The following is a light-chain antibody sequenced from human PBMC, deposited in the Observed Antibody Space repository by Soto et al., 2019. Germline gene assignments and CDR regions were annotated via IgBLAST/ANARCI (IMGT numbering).Light chain of an antibody. V-gene: IGLV1-40*01. CDR2: GNS. CDR3: QSYDSSLSGVV. Sequence: SVLTQPPSVSGAPGQRVTISCTGSSSNIGAGYDVHWYQQLPGTAPKLLIYGNSNRPSGVPDRFSGSKSGTSASLAITGLQAEDEADYYCQSYDSSLSGVVFDGGASSPS. CDR1: SSNIGAGYD. J-gene: IGLJ2*01.